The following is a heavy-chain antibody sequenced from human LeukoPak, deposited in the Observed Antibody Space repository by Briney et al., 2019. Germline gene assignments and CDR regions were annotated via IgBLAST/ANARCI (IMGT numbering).Heavy chain of an antibody. CDR1: GFTFSTYA. J-gene: IGHJ4*02. CDR3: AKKGQAYYFDY. V-gene: IGHV3-23*01. CDR2: ISSGGAVT. D-gene: IGHD2-21*01. Sequence: RGSLRLSSAASGFTFSTYAMSWVRQAPGKGLEWVSAISSGGAVTYYADSVKGRFIVSRDNAKNTLYLHMDSLRAEDTAVYYCAKKGQAYYFDYWGQGTLVTVSS.